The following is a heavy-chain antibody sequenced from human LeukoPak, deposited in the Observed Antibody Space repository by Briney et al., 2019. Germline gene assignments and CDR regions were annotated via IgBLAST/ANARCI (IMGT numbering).Heavy chain of an antibody. CDR1: GYTFTSYD. V-gene: IGHV1-8*01. Sequence: ASVKVSCKASGYTFTSYDINWVRQATGQGLEWMGWMNPNSGNTGYAQKFQGRVTMTRNTSISTAYMELSSLRSEDTAVYYCARDHYDFWSALLGYWGQGTLVTVSS. D-gene: IGHD3-3*01. CDR3: ARDHYDFWSALLGY. J-gene: IGHJ4*02. CDR2: MNPNSGNT.